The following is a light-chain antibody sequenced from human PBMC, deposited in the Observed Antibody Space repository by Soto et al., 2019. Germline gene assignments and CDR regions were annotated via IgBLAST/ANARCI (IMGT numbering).Light chain of an antibody. CDR1: QSISSW. V-gene: IGKV1-5*03. J-gene: IGKJ2*01. CDR2: KAS. CDR3: QQYNSYFYT. Sequence: DIQMTQSPSTLSASVGDRVTITCRASQSISSWLAWYQQKPAKAPKLPIYKASSLESGIPSRFSCSRSGSEFTLTISSLQPDDFATQYCQQYNSYFYTFGQGTKLEIK.